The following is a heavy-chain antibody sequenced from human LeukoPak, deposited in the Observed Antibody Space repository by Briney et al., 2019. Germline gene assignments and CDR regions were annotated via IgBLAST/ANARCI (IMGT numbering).Heavy chain of an antibody. D-gene: IGHD6-13*01. CDR2: IYWDDDK. Sequence: SGPTLVKPTQTLTLTCNFSGFSLSTSGVGVGWIRQPPGKALKWHALIYWDDDKRYSPSLKTRLTITKDTSKNQVVLTMTNMDPVDTATYYCARFTAAGARHDYWGQGTLVTVSS. V-gene: IGHV2-5*02. CDR3: ARFTAAGARHDY. J-gene: IGHJ4*02. CDR1: GFSLSTSGVG.